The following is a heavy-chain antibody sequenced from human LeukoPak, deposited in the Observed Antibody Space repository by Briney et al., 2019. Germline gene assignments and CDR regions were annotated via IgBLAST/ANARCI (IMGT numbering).Heavy chain of an antibody. D-gene: IGHD4-17*01. CDR2: ISSKAKSYAT. CDR3: SLRGDGDSAYSFDY. J-gene: IGHJ4*02. CDR1: GFTFSGSA. V-gene: IGHV3-73*01. Sequence: GGSLRLSCAASGFTFSGSAMHWVRQASGKGLGWVGRISSKAKSYATAYAASVKGRFTISRDDSKNTAYLQMNSLKTEDTAVYYCSLRGDGDSAYSFDYWGQGTLVAVSS.